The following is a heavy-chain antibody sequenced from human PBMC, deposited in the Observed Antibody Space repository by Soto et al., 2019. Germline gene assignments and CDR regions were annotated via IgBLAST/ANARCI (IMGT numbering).Heavy chain of an antibody. CDR1: GFTFSRYG. CDR2: IWYDGSNK. V-gene: IGHV3-33*07. D-gene: IGHD2-15*01. Sequence: GGSLRLSCAASGFTFSRYGMYWVRQAPGKGLEWVALIWYDGSNKYYADPVKGRFTISRDNSKNTLYLQMNSLRAEDTAVYYCATDCSGGSCYSEWGQGTLVTVSS. J-gene: IGHJ4*02. CDR3: ATDCSGGSCYSE.